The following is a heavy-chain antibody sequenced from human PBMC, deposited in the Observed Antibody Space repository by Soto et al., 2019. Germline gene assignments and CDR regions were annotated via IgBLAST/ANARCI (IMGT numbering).Heavy chain of an antibody. D-gene: IGHD4-17*01. CDR2: IIPIFGTA. J-gene: IGHJ6*02. CDR1: GGTFSSYA. V-gene: IGHV1-69*01. Sequence: QVQLVQSGAEVKKPGSSVKVSCKASGGTFSSYAISWVRQAPGQGLEWMGGIIPIFGTANYAQKFQGRVTITADESTSTAYMELSSVRSEDTAVYYCARGNDYGGNRYYYGMDVWGQGTTVTVSS. CDR3: ARGNDYGGNRYYYGMDV.